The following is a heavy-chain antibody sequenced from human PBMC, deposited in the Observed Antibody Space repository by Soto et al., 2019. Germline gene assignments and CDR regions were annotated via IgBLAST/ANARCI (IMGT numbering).Heavy chain of an antibody. D-gene: IGHD3-22*01. CDR1: GGTFSSYA. Sequence: VASVKVSCKASGGTFSSYAISWVRQAPGQGLEWMGGIIPIFGTANYAQKFQGRVTITADESTSTAYMELSSLRSEDTAVYYCARAYYYDSSGYYRQYYFDYRGQGTLVTVSS. CDR3: ARAYYYDSSGYYRQYYFDY. J-gene: IGHJ4*02. V-gene: IGHV1-69*13. CDR2: IIPIFGTA.